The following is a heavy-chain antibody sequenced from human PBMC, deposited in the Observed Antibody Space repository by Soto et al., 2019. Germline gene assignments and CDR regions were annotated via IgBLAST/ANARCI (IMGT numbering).Heavy chain of an antibody. V-gene: IGHV1-69*12. J-gene: IGHJ4*02. CDR3: ARASYSNYGAWFDY. D-gene: IGHD4-4*01. Sequence: QVQLVQSGAEVKKPGSSVKVSCKASGGTFSSYAISWVRQAPGQGLEWMGGIIPIFGTTNYAQKFQGRVTITADESTSTADMELSSLRSEDTAVYYCARASYSNYGAWFDYWGQGTLVTVSS. CDR2: IIPIFGTT. CDR1: GGTFSSYA.